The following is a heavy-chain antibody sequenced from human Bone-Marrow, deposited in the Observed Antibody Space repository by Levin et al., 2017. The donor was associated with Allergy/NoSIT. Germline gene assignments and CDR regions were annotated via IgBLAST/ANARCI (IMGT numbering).Heavy chain of an antibody. Sequence: SGGSLRLSCAGSGFSFGTFDIHWVRQAPGKGLEWAADISSDGSRTYYADSVTGRFTISRDNSKNRVFLQMDSLRVEDTAVYYCASPNDYSNYGFEYWGQGILVTVSS. J-gene: IGHJ4*02. V-gene: IGHV3-30-3*01. D-gene: IGHD4-11*01. CDR1: GFSFGTFD. CDR3: ASPNDYSNYGFEY. CDR2: ISSDGSRT.